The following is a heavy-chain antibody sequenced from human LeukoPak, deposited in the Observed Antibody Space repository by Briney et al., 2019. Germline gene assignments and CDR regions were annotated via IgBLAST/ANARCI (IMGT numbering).Heavy chain of an antibody. D-gene: IGHD6-13*01. Sequence: ETLSLTCAVYGGSFSGYYWSWIRQPPGKGLEWVSVIYSGGSTYYADSVKGRFTISRDNSKNTLYLQMNSLRAEDTAVYYCARDHSSSWYGGNWFDPWGQGTLVTVSS. J-gene: IGHJ5*02. CDR3: ARDHSSSWYGGNWFDP. CDR2: IYSGGST. CDR1: GGSFSGYY. V-gene: IGHV3-66*01.